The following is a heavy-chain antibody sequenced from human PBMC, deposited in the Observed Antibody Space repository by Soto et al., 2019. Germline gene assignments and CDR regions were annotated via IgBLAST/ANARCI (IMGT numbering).Heavy chain of an antibody. J-gene: IGHJ4*02. CDR2: IYSGGST. Sequence: EVQLVETGGGLIQPGGSLRLSCAASGFTVSNNYMGWVRQAPGKGLEWVSLIYSGGSTFYADSVKGRFTISRDNSKNTLFLQINGLRAEETAVYFCATYTSLDYWGQGTLVTVSS. V-gene: IGHV3-53*02. CDR1: GFTVSNNY. CDR3: ATYTSLDY. D-gene: IGHD2-2*02.